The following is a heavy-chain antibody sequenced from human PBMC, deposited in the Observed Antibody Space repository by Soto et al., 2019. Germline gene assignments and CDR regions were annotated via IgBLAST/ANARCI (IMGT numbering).Heavy chain of an antibody. V-gene: IGHV3-23*01. CDR1: GFTFNTYV. Sequence: GGSLRLSCAASGFTFNTYVMNWVRQAPGKGLEWVSTVTDTGGDTKYADSARGRFTMSRDNSKKTLYLQMNSLRVEDSALYYCARGSTDSYPCIRIFDFWGRGTLVTVSS. J-gene: IGHJ4*02. CDR2: VTDTGGDT. CDR3: ARGSTDSYPCIRIFDF. D-gene: IGHD2-8*01.